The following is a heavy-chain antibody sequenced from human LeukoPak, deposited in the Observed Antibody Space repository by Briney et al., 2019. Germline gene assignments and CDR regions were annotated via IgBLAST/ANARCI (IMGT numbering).Heavy chain of an antibody. D-gene: IGHD3-3*01. J-gene: IGHJ5*02. V-gene: IGHV3-48*03. Sequence: GGSLRLSCAASGFTFSSYEMNWVRQAPGKGLEWVSYISSSGSTIYYADSVKGRFTISRDNAKKSLYLQMNSLRAEDTAVYYCARDAEVGTLFGVLSRYNWFDPWGQGALVTVSS. CDR2: ISSSGSTI. CDR1: GFTFSSYE. CDR3: ARDAEVGTLFGVLSRYNWFDP.